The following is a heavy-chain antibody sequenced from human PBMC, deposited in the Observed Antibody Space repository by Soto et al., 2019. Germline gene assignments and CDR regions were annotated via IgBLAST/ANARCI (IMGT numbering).Heavy chain of an antibody. CDR3: ARVRGDFWSGYSLGVGMDV. J-gene: IGHJ6*02. CDR2: ISSSSYT. CDR1: GFTFSDYY. V-gene: IGHV3-11*06. D-gene: IGHD3-3*01. Sequence: PGGSLRLSCAASGFTFSDYYMSWIRQAPGKGLEWVSYISSSSYTNYADSVKGRFTISRDNAKNSLYLQMNSLRAEDTAVYYCARVRGDFWSGYSLGVGMDVWGQGTTVTVSS.